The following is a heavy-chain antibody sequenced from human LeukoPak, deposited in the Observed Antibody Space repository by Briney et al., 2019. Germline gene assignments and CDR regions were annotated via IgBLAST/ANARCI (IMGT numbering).Heavy chain of an antibody. J-gene: IGHJ4*02. Sequence: PSQTLSLTCTVSGGSISSGSYYWSWIRQPAGKGLEWIGRIYTSGSTNYNPSLKSRVTISVDTSKNQFSLKLSSVTAADTVVYYCAASGSYYVGTFDYWGQGTLVTVSS. CDR2: IYTSGST. V-gene: IGHV4-61*02. CDR3: AASGSYYVGTFDY. D-gene: IGHD1-26*01. CDR1: GGSISSGSYY.